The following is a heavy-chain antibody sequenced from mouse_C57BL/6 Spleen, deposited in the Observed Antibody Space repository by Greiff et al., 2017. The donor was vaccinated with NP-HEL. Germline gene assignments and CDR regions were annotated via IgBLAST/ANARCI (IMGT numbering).Heavy chain of an antibody. Sequence: VQLQQSGPELVKPGASVKISCKASGYAFSSSWMNWVKQRPGKGLEWIGRIYPGDGDTNYNGKFKGKATLTADKSSSTAYMQLSSLTSEDSAVYFCARFDYDGREFDYWGQGTTLTVSS. CDR2: IYPGDGDT. CDR1: GYAFSSSW. V-gene: IGHV1-82*01. J-gene: IGHJ2*01. D-gene: IGHD2-4*01. CDR3: ARFDYDGREFDY.